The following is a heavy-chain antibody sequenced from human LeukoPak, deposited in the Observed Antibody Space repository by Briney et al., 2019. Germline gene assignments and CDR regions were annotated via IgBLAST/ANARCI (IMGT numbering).Heavy chain of an antibody. CDR2: IYYSGST. J-gene: IGHJ4*02. V-gene: IGHV4-39*01. D-gene: IGHD3-16*01. CDR3: VRGSTLRHYQY. CDR1: GGSISSSTYY. Sequence: PSETLSLTCTVSGGSISSSTYYWGLIRRPPGKGLEWIGSIYYSGSTYYNPSLKSRVTVSVDTSKNQFSLNLSSVTAADTAVYYCVRGSTLRHYQYWGQGTLVTVSS.